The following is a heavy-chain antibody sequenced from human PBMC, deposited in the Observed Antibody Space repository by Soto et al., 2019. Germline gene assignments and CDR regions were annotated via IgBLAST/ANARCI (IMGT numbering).Heavy chain of an antibody. CDR1: GGSFSGYY. J-gene: IGHJ4*02. CDR2: INHSGST. V-gene: IGHV4-34*01. D-gene: IGHD2-21*02. Sequence: SETLSLTCAVYGGSFSGYYWSWIRQPPGKGLEWIGEINHSGSTNYNPSLKSRVTISVDTSKNQFSLKLSSVTAADTAVYYCARGGGLTVVTLPIYFDYWGQGALVTVSS. CDR3: ARGGGLTVVTLPIYFDY.